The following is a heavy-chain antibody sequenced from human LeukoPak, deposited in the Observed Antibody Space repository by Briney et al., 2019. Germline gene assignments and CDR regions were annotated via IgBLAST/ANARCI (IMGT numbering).Heavy chain of an antibody. CDR3: ARDQAAAGTSWFDP. CDR1: GGTFSSYA. V-gene: IGHV1-69*13. Sequence: GASVKVSCKASGGTFSSYAISWVRQAPGQGLEWMGGIIPIFGTANYAQKFQGRVTITVDESTSTAYMELSSLRSEDTAVYYCARDQAAAGTSWFDPWGQGTLVTVSS. CDR2: IIPIFGTA. J-gene: IGHJ5*02. D-gene: IGHD6-13*01.